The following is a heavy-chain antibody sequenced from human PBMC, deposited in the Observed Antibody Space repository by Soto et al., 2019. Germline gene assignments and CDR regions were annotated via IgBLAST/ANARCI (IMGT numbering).Heavy chain of an antibody. CDR2: IDPSDSYT. Sequence: PGESLKISCKGSGYSFTSYWISWVRQMPGKGLEWMGRIDPSDSYTNYSPSFQGHVTISADKFISTAYLQWSSLKASDTAMYYCARLPFDDFSPNPFDYWGQGTLVTVSS. D-gene: IGHD3-3*01. CDR1: GYSFTSYW. V-gene: IGHV5-10-1*01. CDR3: ARLPFDDFSPNPFDY. J-gene: IGHJ4*02.